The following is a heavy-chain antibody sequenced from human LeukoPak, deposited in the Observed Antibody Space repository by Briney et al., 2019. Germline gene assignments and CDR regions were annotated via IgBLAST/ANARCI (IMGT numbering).Heavy chain of an antibody. D-gene: IGHD1-26*01. Sequence: GASVKVSCKASGGTFSSYAISWVRQAPGQGLEWMGRIIPLLGIANYAQKFQGRVTITADKSTSTAYMELSSLRSEDTAVYYFARGRGWESYYFDYWGQGTLVTVSS. V-gene: IGHV1-69*04. J-gene: IGHJ4*02. CDR1: GGTFSSYA. CDR2: IIPLLGIA. CDR3: ARGRGWESYYFDY.